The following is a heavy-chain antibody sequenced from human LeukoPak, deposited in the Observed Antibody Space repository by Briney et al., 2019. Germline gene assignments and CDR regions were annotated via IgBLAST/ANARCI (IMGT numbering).Heavy chain of an antibody. V-gene: IGHV4-59*01. D-gene: IGHD6-13*01. Sequence: SEALSHTCTVSGGSISSYYWSWVRQPPGKGLEWIGFVYYTGSTNYSPSLKSRVTISVDTSKNQFSLKLRSVTAADTAVYYCARISSSNWYNERGAFDVWGQGTMVTVSS. J-gene: IGHJ3*01. CDR3: ARISSSNWYNERGAFDV. CDR1: GGSISSYY. CDR2: VYYTGST.